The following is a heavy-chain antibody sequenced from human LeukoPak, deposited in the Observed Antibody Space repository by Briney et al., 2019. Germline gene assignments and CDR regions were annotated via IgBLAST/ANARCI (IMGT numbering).Heavy chain of an antibody. CDR3: ARAKVSSWDNPLDY. J-gene: IGHJ4*02. CDR2: IRHSGSP. D-gene: IGHD6-13*01. CDR1: GDSISSGDYY. V-gene: IGHV4-30-4*01. Sequence: SETLSLTCTVSGDSISSGDYYWSWIRQPPGKGLEWVGFIRHSGSPYHNPSLKSRVTMSVDMSKNQFSLRLSSVTAADTAVYFCARAKVSSWDNPLDYWGQGTLVTVSS.